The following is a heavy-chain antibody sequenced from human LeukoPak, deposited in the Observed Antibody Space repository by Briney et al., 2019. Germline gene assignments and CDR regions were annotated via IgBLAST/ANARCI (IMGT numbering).Heavy chain of an antibody. Sequence: ASVKVSCKASGYTFTSYGISWVRQDPGQGLEWMGWISAYNGNTNYAQKLQGRVTMTTDTSTSTAYMELRSLRSDDTAVYYCARVYESPIVATVGGYFDYWGQGTLVTVSS. J-gene: IGHJ4*02. V-gene: IGHV1-18*01. CDR2: ISAYNGNT. CDR1: GYTFTSYG. D-gene: IGHD5-12*01. CDR3: ARVYESPIVATVGGYFDY.